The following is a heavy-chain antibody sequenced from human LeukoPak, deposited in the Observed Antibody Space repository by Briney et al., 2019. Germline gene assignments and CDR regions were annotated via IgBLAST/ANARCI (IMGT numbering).Heavy chain of an antibody. CDR2: IYTSGST. V-gene: IGHV4-4*07. D-gene: IGHD5-18*01. CDR3: ARVSRPFTAMVTGGEY. CDR1: GGSISSYY. J-gene: IGHJ4*02. Sequence: PSETLSLTCTVSGGSISSYYWSWIRQPAGKGLEWIGRIYTSGSTNYNPSLKSRVTISVDTSKNQFSLKLSSVTAADTAVYYCARVSRPFTAMVTGGEYWGQGTLVTVSS.